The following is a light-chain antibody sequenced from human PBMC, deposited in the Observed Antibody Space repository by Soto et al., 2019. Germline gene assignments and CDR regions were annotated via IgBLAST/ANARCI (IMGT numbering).Light chain of an antibody. J-gene: IGLJ1*01. V-gene: IGLV2-14*01. Sequence: QSALTQPASVSGSPGQSITISCTGTNTDVGGYNFVSWFQQYPGKAPKPMIFEVSNRPSGVSDRFSGSKSGNTASLTISGLQAEDEADYYCASYTSFNTRVFGTGTKLTVL. CDR1: NTDVGGYNF. CDR3: ASYTSFNTRV. CDR2: EVS.